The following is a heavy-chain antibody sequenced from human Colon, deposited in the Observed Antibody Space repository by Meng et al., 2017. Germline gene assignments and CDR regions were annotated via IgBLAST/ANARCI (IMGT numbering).Heavy chain of an antibody. J-gene: IGHJ2*01. V-gene: IGHV3-30*04. Sequence: GESLKISCAASGFTFSSYAMHWVRQAPGKGLEWVAVISYDGSNKYYADSVKGRFTISRDNSKNTLYLQMNSLRAEDTAVYYCARDRITMVRGVIRGWYFDLWGRGTLVTVSS. CDR1: GFTFSSYA. CDR2: ISYDGSNK. D-gene: IGHD3-10*01. CDR3: ARDRITMVRGVIRGWYFDL.